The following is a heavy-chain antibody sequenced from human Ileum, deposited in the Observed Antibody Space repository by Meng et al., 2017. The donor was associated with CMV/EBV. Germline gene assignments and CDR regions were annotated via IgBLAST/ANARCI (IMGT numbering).Heavy chain of an antibody. Sequence: QMTCTDAGLTLVKPTETLTLPCTFSGFSLTTTGVAVGWIRQPPGKALEWLALIYWDDDERYSPTLKNRLTITKDTSKNQVVLTMTNVDPVDTATYFCARSLYYSSYYFDYWGQGTLVTVSS. V-gene: IGHV2-5*02. D-gene: IGHD3-16*01. J-gene: IGHJ4*02. CDR3: ARSLYYSSYYFDY. CDR2: IYWDDDE. CDR1: GFSLTTTGVA.